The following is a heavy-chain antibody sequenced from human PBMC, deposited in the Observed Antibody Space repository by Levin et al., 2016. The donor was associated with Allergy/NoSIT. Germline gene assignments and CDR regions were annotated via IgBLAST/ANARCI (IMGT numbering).Heavy chain of an antibody. CDR1: GFTFSSYG. CDR3: AAYGGNLYYFDY. J-gene: IGHJ4*02. D-gene: IGHD4-23*01. Sequence: LSLTCAASGFTFSSYGMHWVRQAPGKGLEWVAVISYDGSNKYYADSVKGRFTISRDNSKNTLYLQMNSLRAEDTAVYYCAAYGGNLYYFDYWGQGTLVTVSS. CDR2: ISYDGSNK. V-gene: IGHV3-30*03.